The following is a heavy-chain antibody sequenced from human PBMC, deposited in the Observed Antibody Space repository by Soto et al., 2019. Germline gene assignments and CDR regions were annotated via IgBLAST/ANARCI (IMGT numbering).Heavy chain of an antibody. CDR2: INAGSGNT. J-gene: IGHJ5*02. CDR1: GYPFTPYA. Sequence: QVQLVRSGAGGKKPGASVKVSSTPFGYPFTPYAIHWVRNAPGQRLEWMGFINAGSGNTKYSQTFQGRLTFTKDTSASTAYMDLSSLRSEDTAIYYCARGLAADGAWGQGTLVTVSS. D-gene: IGHD6-13*01. V-gene: IGHV1-3*01. CDR3: ARGLAADGA.